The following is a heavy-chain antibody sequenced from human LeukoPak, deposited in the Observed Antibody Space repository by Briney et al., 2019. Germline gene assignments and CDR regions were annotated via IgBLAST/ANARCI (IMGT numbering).Heavy chain of an antibody. J-gene: IGHJ4*02. CDR3: ARVGNCSGGSCYFDY. CDR1: GFTFSSYA. D-gene: IGHD2-15*01. V-gene: IGHV3-30-3*01. Sequence: GGSLSLSCAASGFTFSSYAMHWVRQAPGKGLEWVAVISYDESNKYYADSVKGRFTISRDNSKNTLYLQMNSLRAEDTAVYYCARVGNCSGGSCYFDYWGQGTLVTVSS. CDR2: ISYDESNK.